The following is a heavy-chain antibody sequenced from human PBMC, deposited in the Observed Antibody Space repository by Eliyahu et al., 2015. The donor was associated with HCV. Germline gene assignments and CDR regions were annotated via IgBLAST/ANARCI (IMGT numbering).Heavy chain of an antibody. Sequence: QVQLVQSGAEVKKPGSSVKVSCKASGGTFSSYAISWVRQAPGQGLEWMGGIIPIXGTANYAQKFQGRVTITADESTSTAYMELSSLRSEDTAVYYCARGWDDYGDYQGYEFDYWGQGTLVTVSS. V-gene: IGHV1-69*01. CDR3: ARGWDDYGDYQGYEFDY. D-gene: IGHD4-17*01. CDR2: IIPIXGTA. CDR1: GGTFSSYA. J-gene: IGHJ4*02.